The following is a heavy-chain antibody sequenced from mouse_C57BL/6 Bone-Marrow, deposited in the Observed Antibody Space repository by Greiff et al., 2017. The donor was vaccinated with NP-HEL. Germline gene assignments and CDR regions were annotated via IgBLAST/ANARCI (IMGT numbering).Heavy chain of an antibody. J-gene: IGHJ4*01. Sequence: VQLQQSGAELARPGASVKMSCKASGYTFTSYTMHWVKQRPGQGLEWIGYINPSSGYTKYIQKFKDKATLTADKSSSTAYMQLSSLTSEDSAVYYCAPMVTYYAMDYWGQGTSVTVSS. CDR1: GYTFTSYT. CDR3: APMVTYYAMDY. V-gene: IGHV1-4*01. D-gene: IGHD2-2*01. CDR2: INPSSGYT.